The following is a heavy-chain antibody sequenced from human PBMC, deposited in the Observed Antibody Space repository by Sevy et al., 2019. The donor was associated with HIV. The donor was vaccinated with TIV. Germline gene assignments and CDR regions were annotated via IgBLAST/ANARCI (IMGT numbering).Heavy chain of an antibody. CDR1: GYSLSKLS. D-gene: IGHD3-3*01. J-gene: IGHJ5*02. Sequence: ASVKVSCKVFGYSLSKLSMHWVRQAPGKGLEWMGSLDPGNGEITYAQTLQGRVTMTEDTSTDTAYMEMGSLRSDDTAVYYCAATTDTIFGVVLMNNWFDPWGQGTLVTVSS. CDR3: AATTDTIFGVVLMNNWFDP. V-gene: IGHV1-24*01. CDR2: LDPGNGEI.